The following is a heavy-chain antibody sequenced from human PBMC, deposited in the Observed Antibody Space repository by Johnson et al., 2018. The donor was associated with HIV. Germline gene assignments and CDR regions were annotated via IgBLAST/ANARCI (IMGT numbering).Heavy chain of an antibody. J-gene: IGHJ3*02. Sequence: EVQLVESGGGLVKPGGSLRLSCAASGFTFSSYDMHWVRQATGKGLEWVSAIGTAGDTYYPGSVKGRFTISRENAKNSLYLQMNSLRAGDTAVYYCARGLTGDDAFDIWGQGTMVTVSS. CDR2: IGTAGDT. CDR3: ARGLTGDDAFDI. V-gene: IGHV3-13*01. D-gene: IGHD7-27*01. CDR1: GFTFSSYD.